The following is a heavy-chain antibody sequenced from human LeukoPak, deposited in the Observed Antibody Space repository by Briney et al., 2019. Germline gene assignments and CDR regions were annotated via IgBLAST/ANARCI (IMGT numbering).Heavy chain of an antibody. CDR2: IYYSGST. CDR1: GGSISSSSYY. J-gene: IGHJ4*02. V-gene: IGHV4-39*07. Sequence: SETLSLTCTVSGGSISSSSYYWGWIRQPPGKGLEWIGSIYYSGSTYYNPSLKSRVTISVDTSKNQFSLKLSSVTAADTAVYYCAREVGYSYGTRRGYFDYWGQGTLVTVSS. CDR3: AREVGYSYGTRRGYFDY. D-gene: IGHD5-18*01.